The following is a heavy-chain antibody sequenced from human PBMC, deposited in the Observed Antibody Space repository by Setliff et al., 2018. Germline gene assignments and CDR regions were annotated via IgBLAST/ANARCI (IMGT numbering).Heavy chain of an antibody. J-gene: IGHJ4*02. CDR3: AKVDQFDLEGLDY. V-gene: IGHV3-30*02. Sequence: PGGSLSLSCEASALTFSNYGIHWVRKAPGKGLEWVAFIRNDGTEKFHADHEKGRFTVSRDNSKNTVFLQMNSLTTDDTAVYYCAKVDQFDLEGLDYWGQGALVTVSS. CDR2: IRNDGTEK. CDR1: ALTFSNYG. D-gene: IGHD3-9*01.